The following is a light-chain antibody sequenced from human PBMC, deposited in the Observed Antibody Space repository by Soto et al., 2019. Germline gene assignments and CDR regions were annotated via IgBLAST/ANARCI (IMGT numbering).Light chain of an antibody. Sequence: QSVLTQPASVSGSPGQSITISCTGTSSDVGGYNYVSWYQQHPGKAPKLMIYEVSNRASGVSNRFSGSKSGNTASLTISGLQAEDEADYYCRSYTSSSTLVFGGGTKLTVL. CDR2: EVS. J-gene: IGLJ2*01. CDR3: RSYTSSSTLV. V-gene: IGLV2-14*01. CDR1: SSDVGGYNY.